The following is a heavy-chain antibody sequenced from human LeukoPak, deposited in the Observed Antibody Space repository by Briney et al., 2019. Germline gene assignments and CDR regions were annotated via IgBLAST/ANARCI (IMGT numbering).Heavy chain of an antibody. CDR3: ARGVSGYTVSFDY. CDR2: IYYSGST. Sequence: SETLSLTCTVSGGSISPYPWTWIRQPPGKGLEWIGYIYYSGSTNYNPSLKSRVTISVDTSKNQFSLKLTSVTAADTAVYYCARGVSGYTVSFDYWGQGTLVTVSS. CDR1: GGSISPYP. V-gene: IGHV4-59*08. D-gene: IGHD3-22*01. J-gene: IGHJ4*02.